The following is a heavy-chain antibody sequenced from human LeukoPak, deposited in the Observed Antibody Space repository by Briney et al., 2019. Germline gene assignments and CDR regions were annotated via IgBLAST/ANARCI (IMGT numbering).Heavy chain of an antibody. Sequence: SETLSLTCAVYGGSFSGYYWSWIRQPPGKGLEWIGEINDSGSTNYNPSLKSRVTISVDTSKNQFSLKLSSVTAADTAVYYCARVPGGYSYGYYYYMDVWGKGTTVTVSS. J-gene: IGHJ6*03. CDR2: INDSGST. CDR1: GGSFSGYY. CDR3: ARVPGGYSYGYYYYMDV. D-gene: IGHD5-18*01. V-gene: IGHV4-34*01.